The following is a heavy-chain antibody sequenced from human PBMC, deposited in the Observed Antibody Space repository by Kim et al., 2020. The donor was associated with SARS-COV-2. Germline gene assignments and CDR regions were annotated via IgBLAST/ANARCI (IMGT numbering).Heavy chain of an antibody. V-gene: IGHV4-59*11. CDR2: VFSTGTA. J-gene: IGHJ4*02. CDR3: ARADCGSLSCPFDY. CDR1: GGSIRTHF. D-gene: IGHD3-16*01. Sequence: SETLSLTCTVSGGSIRTHFWNWIRQPPGKGLEWIGYVFSTGTANYNPSLNSRVTMSLETPKNQFSLRLTSVTTADTAVYFCARADCGSLSCPFDYWGQGALVTVSS.